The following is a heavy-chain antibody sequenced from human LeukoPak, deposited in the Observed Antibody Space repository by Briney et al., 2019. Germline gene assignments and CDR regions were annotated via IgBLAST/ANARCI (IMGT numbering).Heavy chain of an antibody. D-gene: IGHD3-22*01. CDR3: ARGYYDSRGYSNTFDI. J-gene: IGHJ3*02. V-gene: IGHV4-59*01. CDR1: GASISSSY. Sequence: PSETLSLTCAVSGASISSSYWSWIRQPPGKGLEWIGYINYSWNTKYNPSLESRVTISVDASNNQFSLRLSSVTAADTAFYYCARGYYDSRGYSNTFDIWGQGTLVTVSS. CDR2: INYSWNT.